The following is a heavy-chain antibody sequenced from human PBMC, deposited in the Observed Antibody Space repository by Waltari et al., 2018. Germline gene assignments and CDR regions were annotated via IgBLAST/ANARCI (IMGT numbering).Heavy chain of an antibody. CDR3: AKEYGSGIYFFDS. CDR1: GLTFSAYA. Sequence: EVQLLESGGGFVQPGGSLRLTCAASGLTFSAYAMYWVRQTPGKGPGWVSAFGSSGADTFYADSVKGRFTISRDNSRNILYLQMNSLRVEDTAVYYCAKEYGSGIYFFDSWGQGTLVTVSS. CDR2: FGSSGADT. V-gene: IGHV3-23*01. J-gene: IGHJ5*01. D-gene: IGHD3-10*01.